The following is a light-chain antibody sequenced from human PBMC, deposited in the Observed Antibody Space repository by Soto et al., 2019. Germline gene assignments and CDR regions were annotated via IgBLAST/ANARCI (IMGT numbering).Light chain of an antibody. CDR3: QQRGNRPPWT. J-gene: IGKJ1*01. CDR1: QSVSSSH. CDR2: DAS. Sequence: EIVLTQSPGTLSLSPGERATLSCRASQSVSSSHLAWYQHKPGQAPRLLIYDASNRATGIPARFSGSGSGTDFTLTISSLEPEDLAVYYCQQRGNRPPWTFGQGTKVDIK. V-gene: IGKV3D-20*02.